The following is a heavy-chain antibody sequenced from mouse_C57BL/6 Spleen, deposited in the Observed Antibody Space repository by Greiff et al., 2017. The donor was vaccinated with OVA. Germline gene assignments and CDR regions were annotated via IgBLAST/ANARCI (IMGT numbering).Heavy chain of an antibody. CDR3: ARPGDYGYYAMDY. CDR2: ISSGSSTI. V-gene: IGHV5-17*01. J-gene: IGHJ4*01. CDR1: GFTFSDYG. Sequence: EVKLVESGGGLVKPGGSLKLSCAASGFTFSDYGMHWVRQAPEKGLEWVAYISSGSSTIYYADTVKGRFTISRDNAKNTLFLQMTSLRSEDTAMYYCARPGDYGYYAMDYWGQGTSVTVSS. D-gene: IGHD2-4*01.